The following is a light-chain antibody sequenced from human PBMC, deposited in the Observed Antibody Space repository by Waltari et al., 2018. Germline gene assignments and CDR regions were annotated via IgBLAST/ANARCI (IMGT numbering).Light chain of an antibody. CDR3: CSYAGSHVV. CDR1: SSDVGSYNL. V-gene: IGLV2-23*01. J-gene: IGLJ2*01. CDR2: EGS. Sequence: QSALTQPASVSGSPGQSITISCTGTSSDVGSYNLVSWYQQHPGKAPKLMLYEGSKRPSVFSNRFSGSKSGNTASLTIAEDESDYYCCSYAGSHVVFGGGTKLTVL.